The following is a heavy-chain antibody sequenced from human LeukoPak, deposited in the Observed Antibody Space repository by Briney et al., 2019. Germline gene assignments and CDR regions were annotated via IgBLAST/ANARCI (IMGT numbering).Heavy chain of an antibody. V-gene: IGHV3-30*02. CDR2: MRYDGSNK. J-gene: IGHJ4*02. D-gene: IGHD4-11*01. Sequence: GGSLRLSCAASGFTFSSYGMHWVRQAPGKGLEWVAFMRYDGSNKKYADSVKGRFTISRDNSKNTLYLQMNSLRTEDTAVYYCARGTPTTRDFDYWGQGTLVTVSS. CDR3: ARGTPTTRDFDY. CDR1: GFTFSSYG.